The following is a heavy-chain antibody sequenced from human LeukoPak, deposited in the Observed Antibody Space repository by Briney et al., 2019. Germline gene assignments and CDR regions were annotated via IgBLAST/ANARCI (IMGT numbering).Heavy chain of an antibody. CDR2: ISGSGGST. Sequence: GGSPRLSCAASGFTFSSYAMSWVRQAPGKGLEWVSVISGSGGSTYYADSVKGRFTISRDNSKNTLYLQINSLRAEDTAVYYCGFEYSSSSVYFDYWGQGTLVTVSS. J-gene: IGHJ4*02. V-gene: IGHV3-23*01. CDR3: GFEYSSSSVYFDY. CDR1: GFTFSSYA. D-gene: IGHD6-6*01.